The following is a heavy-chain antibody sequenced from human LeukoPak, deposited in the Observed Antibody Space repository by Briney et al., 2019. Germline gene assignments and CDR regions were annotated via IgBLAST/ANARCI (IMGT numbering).Heavy chain of an antibody. CDR3: ARGHCSGGSCYMEKYYFDY. J-gene: IGHJ4*02. D-gene: IGHD2-15*01. Sequence: SETLSLTCAVYGGSFSGYYWSWIRQPPGKGLEWIGEINHSGSTNYNPSLKSRVTISVDTSKNQFSLKLSSVTAADTAVYYCARGHCSGGSCYMEKYYFDYWGQGTLVTVSS. CDR1: GGSFSGYY. V-gene: IGHV4-34*01. CDR2: INHSGST.